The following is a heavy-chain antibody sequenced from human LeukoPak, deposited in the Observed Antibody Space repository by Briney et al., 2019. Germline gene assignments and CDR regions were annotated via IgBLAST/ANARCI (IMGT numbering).Heavy chain of an antibody. CDR2: ISSSGSTI. CDR1: GFTFSSYE. Sequence: PGGSLRLSCAASGFTFSSYEMNWVRQAPGKGLEWVSYISSSGSTIYYADSVKGRFTISRDNAKNSLYLQMNSLRAEDTAVYYCARVLGVAGDSYYYMDVWGKGTTVTVSS. J-gene: IGHJ6*03. CDR3: ARVLGVAGDSYYYMDV. V-gene: IGHV3-48*03. D-gene: IGHD6-19*01.